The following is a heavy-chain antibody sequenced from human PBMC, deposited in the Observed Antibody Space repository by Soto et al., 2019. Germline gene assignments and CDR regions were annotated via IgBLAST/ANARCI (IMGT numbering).Heavy chain of an antibody. Sequence: EVQLVESGGGLVQPGGSLRLSCAASGFTFSSYAMHWVRQAPGKGLEYVSAISSNGGSTYYANSVKGRFTISRDNSKNTLYLQMGSLRAEYVAVYYCARGPGYYFDYWGQGTLVTVSS. CDR3: ARGPGYYFDY. CDR2: ISSNGGST. CDR1: GFTFSSYA. J-gene: IGHJ4*02. V-gene: IGHV3-64*01.